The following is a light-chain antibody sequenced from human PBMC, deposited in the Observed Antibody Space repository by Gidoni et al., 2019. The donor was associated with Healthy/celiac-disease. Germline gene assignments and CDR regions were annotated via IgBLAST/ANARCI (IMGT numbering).Light chain of an antibody. CDR3: QQSYSTPRT. J-gene: IGKJ2*01. CDR1: QSISSY. CDR2: AAS. Sequence: DLQMTQSPSSLSASVEDRVTITCRASQSISSYLNWYQQKPGKAPKLLIYAASSLQSGVPSRFSGSGSGTDFTLTSSSLQPEDFATYYCQQSYSTPRTFGQGTKLEIK. V-gene: IGKV1-39*01.